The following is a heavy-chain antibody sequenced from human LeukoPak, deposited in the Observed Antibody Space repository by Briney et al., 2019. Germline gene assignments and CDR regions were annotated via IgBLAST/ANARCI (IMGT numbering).Heavy chain of an antibody. D-gene: IGHD1-26*01. Sequence: GGSLRLSCAASAFTFSDYSMNWVRQAPGKGLEWVSYISGRSSTIYYADSVKGRFTISRDNAKNSMYLQMNSLRAEDTAVYYCARDRIKSGSYYFDYWGRGTLVTVSA. CDR2: ISGRSSTI. J-gene: IGHJ4*02. CDR1: AFTFSDYS. CDR3: ARDRIKSGSYYFDY. V-gene: IGHV3-48*01.